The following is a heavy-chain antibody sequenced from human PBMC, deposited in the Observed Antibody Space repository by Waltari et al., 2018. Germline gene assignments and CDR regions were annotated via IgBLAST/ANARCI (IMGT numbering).Heavy chain of an antibody. V-gene: IGHV1-2*02. CDR2: INPNSGAT. CDR1: GSTFPGYF. J-gene: IGHJ4*02. CDR3: AANGEEDNDSSGYYPGY. D-gene: IGHD3-22*01. Sequence: QVQLMPSGAEVKKPGASVTVSCKASGSTFPGYFMHWVRQAPGQGPEWMGWINPNSGATTYARNFRARVTMTRDTSISTAYMELRRLKSDDTAVYYCAANGEEDNDSSGYYPGYWGQGTLITVSS.